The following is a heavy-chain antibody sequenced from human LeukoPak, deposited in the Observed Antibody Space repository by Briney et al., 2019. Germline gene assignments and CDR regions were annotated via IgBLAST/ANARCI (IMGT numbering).Heavy chain of an antibody. CDR3: ARGYRYYYFDY. D-gene: IGHD3-9*01. J-gene: IGHJ4*02. Sequence: GGSPRHSCAAPGFTFDEYGMSWVRHAPGEGLGWVSDINWIGGSTDYADSVKGRFTISRDNAKNSLYLQMNSLRAGDTALYYCARGYRYYYFDYWGQGTLATVPS. CDR2: INWIGGST. V-gene: IGHV3-20*04. CDR1: GFTFDEYG.